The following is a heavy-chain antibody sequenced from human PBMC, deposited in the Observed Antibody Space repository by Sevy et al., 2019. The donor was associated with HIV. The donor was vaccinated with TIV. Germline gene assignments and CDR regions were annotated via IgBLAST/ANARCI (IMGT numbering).Heavy chain of an antibody. CDR3: ARGLLARPRGDYWYFDL. V-gene: IGHV3-23*01. CDR2: ISGSASTTYYGGAA. D-gene: IGHD6-6*01. CDR1: GFTFSTYA. J-gene: IGHJ2*01. Sequence: GGSLRLSCTASGFTFSTYAMSCVRQAPGKGLEWVSGISGSASTTYYGGAAYYADSVKGRFTITRDNAKNTLYLEMNSLRDEDSAVFHCARGLLARPRGDYWYFDLWGRGTLVTVSS.